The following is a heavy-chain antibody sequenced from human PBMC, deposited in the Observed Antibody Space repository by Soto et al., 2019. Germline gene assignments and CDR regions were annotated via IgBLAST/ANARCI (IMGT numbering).Heavy chain of an antibody. Sequence: TLSLTCTVSGGSISSYYWSWIRQPPGKGLEWIGYIYYSGSTYYNPSLKSRVTISVDTSKNQFSLKLSSVTAADTAVYYCARVVVVPAAISSPFDYWGQGTLVTVSS. D-gene: IGHD2-2*01. J-gene: IGHJ4*02. CDR3: ARVVVVPAAISSPFDY. CDR2: IYYSGST. V-gene: IGHV4-59*12. CDR1: GGSISSYY.